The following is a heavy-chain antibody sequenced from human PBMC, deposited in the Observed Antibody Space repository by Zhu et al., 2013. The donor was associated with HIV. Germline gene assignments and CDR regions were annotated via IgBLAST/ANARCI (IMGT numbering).Heavy chain of an antibody. D-gene: IGHD1-26*01. V-gene: IGHV1-69*12. J-gene: IGHJ3*02. CDR2: IIPIFGTA. Sequence: QVQLVQSGAEVKKPGSSVKVSCKASGGTFSSYAISWVRQAPGQGLEWMGGIIPIFGTANYAQKFQGRVTITADESTSTAYMELSSLRSEDTAVYYCARASQWELSYGRSWSAFDIWGQGTMVTVSS. CDR1: GGTFSSYA. CDR3: ARASQWELSYGRSWSAFDI.